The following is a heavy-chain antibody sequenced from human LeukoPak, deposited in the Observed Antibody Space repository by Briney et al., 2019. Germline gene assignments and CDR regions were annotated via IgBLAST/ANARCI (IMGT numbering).Heavy chain of an antibody. D-gene: IGHD2-21*02. V-gene: IGHV1-3*01. Sequence: ASVKVSCKASGYTFTSYGISWVRQAPGQRLEWMGWINAGNGNTKYSQKFQGRVTITRDTSASTAYMELSSLRSEDTAVYYCARESYCGGDCFPGGIYDYWGQGTLVTVSS. J-gene: IGHJ4*02. CDR3: ARESYCGGDCFPGGIYDY. CDR1: GYTFTSYG. CDR2: INAGNGNT.